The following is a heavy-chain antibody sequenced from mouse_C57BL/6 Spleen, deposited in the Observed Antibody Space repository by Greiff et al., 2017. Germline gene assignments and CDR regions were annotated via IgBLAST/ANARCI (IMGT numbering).Heavy chain of an antibody. J-gene: IGHJ1*03. CDR1: GFTFSAYY. V-gene: IGHV5-12*01. Sequence: EVKLVESGGGLVQPGGSLKLSCAASGFTFSAYYMYWVRQTPETRLEWVAYISNCGGSTYYPDTVKGRFTISRDNAKNTLYLQMSRLKSEDTAMYYGARLNYSNPDWYFDVWGTGTTVTVSS. CDR2: ISNCGGST. D-gene: IGHD2-5*01. CDR3: ARLNYSNPDWYFDV.